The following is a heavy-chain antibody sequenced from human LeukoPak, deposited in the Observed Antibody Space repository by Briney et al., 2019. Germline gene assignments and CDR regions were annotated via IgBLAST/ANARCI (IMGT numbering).Heavy chain of an antibody. CDR1: GGSISSSSYY. CDR2: IYYSGST. CDR3: AREGVVWYAFDI. V-gene: IGHV4-39*07. Sequence: SETLSLTCTVSGGSISSSSYYWGWIRQPPGKGLEWIGSIYYSGSTYYNPSLKSRVTISVDTSKNQFSLKLSSVTAADTAVHYCAREGVVWYAFDIWGQGTMVTVSS. J-gene: IGHJ3*02. D-gene: IGHD3-16*01.